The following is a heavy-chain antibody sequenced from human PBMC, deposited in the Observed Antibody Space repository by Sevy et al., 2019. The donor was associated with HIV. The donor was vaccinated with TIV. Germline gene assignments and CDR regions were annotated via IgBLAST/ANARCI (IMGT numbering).Heavy chain of an antibody. J-gene: IGHJ6*02. D-gene: IGHD3-10*01. CDR1: GYTFTSYD. CDR2: MNPNSGNT. CDR3: ARGFDVSYYYGSGSYYNHVYYYYGMDV. V-gene: IGHV1-8*01. Sequence: ASVKVSCKASGYTFTSYDINWVRQATGQGLEWMGWMNPNSGNTGYAQKLQGRVTMTRNTSISTAYMELSSLRSEDTAVYYCARGFDVSYYYGSGSYYNHVYYYYGMDVWGQGTTVTVSS.